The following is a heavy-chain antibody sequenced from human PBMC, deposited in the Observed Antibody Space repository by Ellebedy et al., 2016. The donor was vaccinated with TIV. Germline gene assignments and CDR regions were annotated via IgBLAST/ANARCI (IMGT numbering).Heavy chain of an antibody. CDR2: INPNSGGT. CDR1: GYTFTGYY. CDR3: ARVGRYCTNGVCSRDPTFDY. D-gene: IGHD2-8*01. Sequence: ASVKVSXXASGYTFTGYYMHWVRQAPGQGLEWMGWINPNSGGTNYAQKFQGRVTMTRDTSISTAYMELSRLTSDDTAIYYCARVGRYCTNGVCSRDPTFDYWGQGTLVSVSS. J-gene: IGHJ4*02. V-gene: IGHV1-2*02.